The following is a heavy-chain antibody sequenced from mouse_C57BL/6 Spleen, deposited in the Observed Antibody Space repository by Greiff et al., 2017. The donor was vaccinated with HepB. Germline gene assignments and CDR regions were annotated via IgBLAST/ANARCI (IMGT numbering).Heavy chain of an antibody. CDR2: ISGGGGNT. CDR1: GFTFSSYT. J-gene: IGHJ4*01. CDR3: ARDLDGYAMDY. Sequence: EVKLVESGGGLVKPGGSLKLSCAASGFTFSSYTMSWVRQTPEKRLEWVATISGGGGNTYYPDSVKGRFTISRDNAKNTLYLQMSSLRSEDTALYYCARDLDGYAMDYWGQGTSVTVSS. D-gene: IGHD2-3*01. V-gene: IGHV5-9*01.